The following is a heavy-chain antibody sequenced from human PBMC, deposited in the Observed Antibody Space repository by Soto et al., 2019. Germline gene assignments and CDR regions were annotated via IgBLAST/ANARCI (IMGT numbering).Heavy chain of an antibody. Sequence: QVQLVESGGGVVQPGRSLRLSCAASGFTFSSYGMHWVRQAPGKGLEWVAVISYDGSNKYYADSVKGRFTISRDNSKNTLYLQMNSLRAEDTAVYYCAKDLAANYYYYYYMDVWSKGTTVTVSS. V-gene: IGHV3-30*18. CDR2: ISYDGSNK. CDR1: GFTFSSYG. J-gene: IGHJ6*03. CDR3: AKDLAANYYYYYYMDV.